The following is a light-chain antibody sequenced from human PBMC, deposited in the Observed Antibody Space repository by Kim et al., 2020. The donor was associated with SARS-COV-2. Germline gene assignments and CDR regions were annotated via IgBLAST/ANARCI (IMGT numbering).Light chain of an antibody. CDR3: SSYTSSITLV. V-gene: IGLV2-14*03. J-gene: IGLJ2*01. CDR2: DVS. Sequence: QSALTQPASVSGSPGQSISISCTGSSSDVGGYNYVSWYQQHPGKAPKLIIYDVSNRPSGVSNRFSGSKSGNTASLTISGLQAEDKADYFCSSYTSSITLVFGGGTQLTVL. CDR1: SSDVGGYNY.